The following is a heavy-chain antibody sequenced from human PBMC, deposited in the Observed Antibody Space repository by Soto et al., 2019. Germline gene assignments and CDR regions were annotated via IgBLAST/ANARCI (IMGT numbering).Heavy chain of an antibody. CDR1: GFTFSSYG. CDR3: ARDSYYYDSSGYFDY. CDR2: IWYDGSNK. D-gene: IGHD3-22*01. Sequence: GGSLRLSCAASGFTFSSYGMHWVRQAPGKGLEWVAVIWYDGSNKYYADSVKGRFTISRDNSKNTLYLQMNSLRAEDTAVYSCARDSYYYDSSGYFDYWGQGTLVTVSS. V-gene: IGHV3-33*01. J-gene: IGHJ4*02.